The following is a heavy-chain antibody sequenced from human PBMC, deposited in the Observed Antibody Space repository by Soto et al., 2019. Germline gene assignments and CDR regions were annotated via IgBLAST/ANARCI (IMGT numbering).Heavy chain of an antibody. CDR1: GFTFSSYS. D-gene: IGHD5-12*01. CDR3: ARDSVRWLRFKRIGNYYYGMDV. V-gene: IGHV3-48*02. J-gene: IGHJ6*02. CDR2: ISSSSSTI. Sequence: PGGSLRLSCAASGFTFSSYSMNWVRQAPGKGLEWVSYISSSSSTIYYADSVKGRLTISRDNAKNSLYLQMNSLRDEDTAVYYCARDSVRWLRFKRIGNYYYGMDVWGQGTTVTVSS.